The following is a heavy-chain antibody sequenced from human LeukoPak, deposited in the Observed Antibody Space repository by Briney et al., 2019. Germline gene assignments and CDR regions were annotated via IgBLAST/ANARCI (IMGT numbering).Heavy chain of an antibody. V-gene: IGHV3-72*01. J-gene: IGHJ3*02. D-gene: IGHD1-26*01. CDR2: TRNEANIYTT. CDR1: GFTFSSYS. Sequence: GGSLRLSCAASGFTFSSYSMNWDRQAPGKGLEWVGRTRNEANIYTTKYAASVKGRFTISRDDSKNSLYLQMNSLKTEDTAVYYCASPVGATTVRAFDIWGQGTMVTVSS. CDR3: ASPVGATTVRAFDI.